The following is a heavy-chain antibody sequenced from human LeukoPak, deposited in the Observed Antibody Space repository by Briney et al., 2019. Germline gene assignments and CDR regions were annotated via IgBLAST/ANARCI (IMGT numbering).Heavy chain of an antibody. V-gene: IGHV1-2*02. CDR1: GYTFTGYY. CDR2: INPNSGGT. Sequence: VASVKVSCTASGYTFTGYYMHWVRQAPGQGLEWMGWINPNSGGTNYAQKFQGRVTMTRDTSISTAYMELSRLRSDDTAVYYCAVLGYCSSTSCKQSGGSGPQQPDLDYWGQGTLVTVSS. CDR3: AVLGYCSSTSCKQSGGSGPQQPDLDY. J-gene: IGHJ4*02. D-gene: IGHD2-2*01.